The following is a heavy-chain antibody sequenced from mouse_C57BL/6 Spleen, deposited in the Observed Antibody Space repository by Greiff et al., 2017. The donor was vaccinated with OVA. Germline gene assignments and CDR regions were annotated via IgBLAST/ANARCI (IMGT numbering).Heavy chain of an antibody. CDR1: GYTFSSSW. CDR2: IYPGDGDT. Sequence: VKLVESGPELVKPGASVKISCTASGYTFSSSWMNWVKQRPGKGLEWIGRIYPGDGDTNYNGKFKGKATLTADKSSSTAYMQLSSLTSEDSAVYFCAREYYDYDGMDVWGQGTSVTVSS. J-gene: IGHJ4*01. V-gene: IGHV1-82*01. D-gene: IGHD1-1*02. CDR3: AREYYDYDGMDV.